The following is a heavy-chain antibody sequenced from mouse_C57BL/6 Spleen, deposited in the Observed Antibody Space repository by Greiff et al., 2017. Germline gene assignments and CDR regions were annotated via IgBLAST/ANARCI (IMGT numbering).Heavy chain of an antibody. CDR2: INPGSGGT. V-gene: IGHV1-54*01. CDR1: GYAFTNYL. Sequence: VQLQQSGAELVRPGTSVKVSCKASGYAFTNYLIEWVKQRPGQGLEWIGVINPGSGGTNYNEKFKGKATLTADKSSSTAYMQLSSLTSEDSAVYFCARGDYYGRDWGQGTTLTVSS. CDR3: ARGDYYGRD. J-gene: IGHJ2*01. D-gene: IGHD1-1*01.